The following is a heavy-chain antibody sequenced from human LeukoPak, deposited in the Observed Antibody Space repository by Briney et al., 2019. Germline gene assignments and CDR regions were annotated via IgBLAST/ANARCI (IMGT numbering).Heavy chain of an antibody. CDR2: ISYDGSNK. CDR3: AKSLWFGEFALES. Sequence: GGSLRLSCAASGFTFSSYAMHWVRQAPGKGLEWVAVISYDGSNKYYADSVRGRFTISRDNSKNTLYLQISNLRAEDTALYYCAKSLWFGEFALESWGQGTLVPVSS. V-gene: IGHV3-30*04. D-gene: IGHD3-10*01. CDR1: GFTFSSYA. J-gene: IGHJ4*02.